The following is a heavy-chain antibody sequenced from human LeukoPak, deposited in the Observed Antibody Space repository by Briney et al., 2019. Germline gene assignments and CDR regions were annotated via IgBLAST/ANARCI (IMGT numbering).Heavy chain of an antibody. Sequence: SQTLSLTCTVSGGSISSGGYYWSWIRQHPGKGLEWIGYIYYSGSTYYNPPLKSRVTISVDTSKNQFSLKLSSVTAADTAVYYCARAITMVRGVIIGWFDPWGQGTLVTVSS. CDR2: IYYSGST. CDR1: GGSISSGGYY. D-gene: IGHD3-10*01. CDR3: ARAITMVRGVIIGWFDP. J-gene: IGHJ5*02. V-gene: IGHV4-31*03.